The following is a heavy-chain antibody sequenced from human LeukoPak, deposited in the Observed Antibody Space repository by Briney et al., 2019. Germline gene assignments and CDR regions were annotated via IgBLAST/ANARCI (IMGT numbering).Heavy chain of an antibody. Sequence: PSETLSLTCTVSGGSISSYYWSWIRQPPGKGLEWIGYIYYSGSTNYNPSLKSRVTISVDTSKNQFSLKLSSVTAADTAVYYCARAMVRGVKGFNWFDPWGQGTLVTVSS. D-gene: IGHD3-10*01. CDR1: GGSISSYY. V-gene: IGHV4-59*01. CDR2: IYYSGST. J-gene: IGHJ5*02. CDR3: ARAMVRGVKGFNWFDP.